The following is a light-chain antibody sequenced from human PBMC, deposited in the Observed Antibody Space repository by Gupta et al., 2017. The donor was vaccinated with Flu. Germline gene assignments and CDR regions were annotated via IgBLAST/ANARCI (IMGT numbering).Light chain of an antibody. CDR2: GAS. Sequence: EIVLTQSPGTLSLSPGERATLSCRASQSVSSSYLAWYQQKPGQAPRLLIYGASSRATGIPDRFSGSGSGTDFTLTISRLEPEDFAVYYCQQDGSSHMYSFGQGTKLEIK. J-gene: IGKJ2*03. V-gene: IGKV3-20*01. CDR1: QSVSSSY. CDR3: QQDGSSHMYS.